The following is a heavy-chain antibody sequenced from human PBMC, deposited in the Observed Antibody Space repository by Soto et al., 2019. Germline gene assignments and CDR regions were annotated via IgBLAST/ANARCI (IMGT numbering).Heavy chain of an antibody. Sequence: QVQLVQSGAEVKKPGSSVKVSCKASGGTFSSYAISWVRQAPGQGLEWMGGIIPIFGTANYAQKLQGRVTITADDPTSTAYMELGSLRSEDTAVYYCASLAAAGTRGADYWGQGTLVTVSS. CDR3: ASLAAAGTRGADY. CDR2: IIPIFGTA. V-gene: IGHV1-69*01. J-gene: IGHJ4*02. D-gene: IGHD6-13*01. CDR1: GGTFSSYA.